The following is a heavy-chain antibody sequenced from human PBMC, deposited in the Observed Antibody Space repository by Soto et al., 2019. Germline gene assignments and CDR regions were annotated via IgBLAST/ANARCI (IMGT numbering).Heavy chain of an antibody. CDR2: ISSSAGTI. D-gene: IGHD3-10*01. CDR3: ARAPYFGSGTYYYYAFDV. CDR1: GLTFSDHY. Sequence: QVQLVESGGGLVKPGGSLRLSCAASGLTFSDHYMTWIRQAPGKGLEWISYISSSAGTIYYADSVKGRFTISRDNAKNSLYLQMTNLRAEDTAVYYCARAPYFGSGTYYYYAFDVWGQGTTVTVSS. J-gene: IGHJ6*02. V-gene: IGHV3-11*01.